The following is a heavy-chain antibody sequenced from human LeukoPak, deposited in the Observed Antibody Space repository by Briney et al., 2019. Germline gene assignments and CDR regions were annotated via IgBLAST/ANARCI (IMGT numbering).Heavy chain of an antibody. CDR3: ARDLIAAAGDNWFDP. Sequence: SETLSLTCTVSGGSISSYYWSWIRQPPGKGLEWIGYIYYSWSTNYNPSLKSGVPISVDTSKNQFSLTLSSVAAADTAVYYCARDLIAAAGDNWFDPWGQGTLVTVSS. D-gene: IGHD6-13*01. CDR1: GGSISSYY. J-gene: IGHJ5*02. CDR2: IYYSWST. V-gene: IGHV4-59*01.